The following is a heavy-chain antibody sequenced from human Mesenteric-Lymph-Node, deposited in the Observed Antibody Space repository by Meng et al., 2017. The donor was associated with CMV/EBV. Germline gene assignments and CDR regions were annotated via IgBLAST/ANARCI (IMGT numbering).Heavy chain of an antibody. Sequence: SCKASGYTFTSYGISWVRQAPGQGLEWMGWINAGNGNTKYSQKFQGRVTITRDTSATTAYMELSSLRSEDTAIYYCAGDLGGHFDYWGQGTLVTVSS. J-gene: IGHJ4*02. D-gene: IGHD3-16*01. CDR1: GYTFTSYG. CDR3: AGDLGGHFDY. V-gene: IGHV1-3*01. CDR2: INAGNGNT.